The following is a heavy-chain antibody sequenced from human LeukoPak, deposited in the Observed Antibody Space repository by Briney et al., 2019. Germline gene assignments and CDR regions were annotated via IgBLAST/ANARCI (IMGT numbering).Heavy chain of an antibody. CDR1: GFTFSSYA. J-gene: IGHJ4*02. D-gene: IGHD3-22*01. CDR2: ISGCGGST. V-gene: IGHV3-23*01. CDR3: APHYYDSSGYSYFDY. Sequence: GASLRLSCAASGFTFSSYAMSWVRQAPGKGLEWVSAISGCGGSTYYADSVKGRFTISRDNSKNTLYLQMNSLRAEDTAVYYCAPHYYDSSGYSYFDYWGQGTLVTVSS.